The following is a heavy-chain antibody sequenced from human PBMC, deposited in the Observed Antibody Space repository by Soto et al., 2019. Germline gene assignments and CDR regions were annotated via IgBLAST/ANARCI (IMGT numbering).Heavy chain of an antibody. V-gene: IGHV3-48*03. CDR3: TKDPYMDV. J-gene: IGHJ6*02. CDR2: IDGSGNTI. CDR1: GFTFSSHE. Sequence: GGSLRLSCAASGFTFSSHEMNWVRQAPGKGLQWISYIDGSGNTIYYADSVKGRFTISRDNAKNSLDLQMNSLRAEDTAVYYCTKDPYMDVWGQGTTVTVSS.